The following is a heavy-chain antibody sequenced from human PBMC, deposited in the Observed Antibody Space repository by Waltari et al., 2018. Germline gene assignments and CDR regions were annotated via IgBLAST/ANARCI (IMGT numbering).Heavy chain of an antibody. CDR3: ARGPELELRLSPHYYYYGMDV. V-gene: IGHV4-59*01. CDR1: GGSLSSSY. D-gene: IGHD1-7*01. J-gene: IGHJ6*02. Sequence: QVQLQESGPGLVKPSETLSLTCTVSGGSLSSSYWHWIRQPPGKGLGWIGYIYYSGSTNYNPSLKSRVTISVDTSKNQFSLKLSSVTAADTAVYYCARGPELELRLSPHYYYYGMDVWGQGTTVTVSS. CDR2: IYYSGST.